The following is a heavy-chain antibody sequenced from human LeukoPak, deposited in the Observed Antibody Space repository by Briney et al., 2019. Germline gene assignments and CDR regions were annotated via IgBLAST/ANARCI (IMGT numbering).Heavy chain of an antibody. CDR3: ARVYCGGDCSTFQH. D-gene: IGHD2-21*02. Sequence: SETLSLTCAVYDGSFSGYYWSWIRQPPGKGLEWIGEINHSGSTNYNPSLRSRVTISVDTSKNQFSLKLSSVTAADTAVYYCARVYCGGDCSTFQHWGQGTLVTVSS. CDR2: INHSGST. CDR1: DGSFSGYY. J-gene: IGHJ1*01. V-gene: IGHV4-34*01.